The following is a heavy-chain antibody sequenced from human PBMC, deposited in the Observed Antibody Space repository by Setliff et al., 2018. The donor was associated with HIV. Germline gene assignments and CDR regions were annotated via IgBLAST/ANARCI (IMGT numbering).Heavy chain of an antibody. J-gene: IGHJ6*03. Sequence: PSETLSLTCTVSGASINSYFWSWIRQPPGKGPEWLGYIYYTGSTNYNSALESRITMSVDTSKNQFSLTLKSVTAADTGVYYCARLLPVATGHYYMDVWGKGTTVTVSS. CDR1: GASINSYF. CDR3: ARLLPVATGHYYMDV. V-gene: IGHV4-59*01. CDR2: IYYTGST. D-gene: IGHD2-8*02.